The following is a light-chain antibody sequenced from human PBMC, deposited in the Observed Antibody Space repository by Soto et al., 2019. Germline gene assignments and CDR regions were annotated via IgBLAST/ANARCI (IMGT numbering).Light chain of an antibody. J-gene: IGKJ4*01. V-gene: IGKV3-20*01. CDR2: RAS. CDR1: QSISSDD. Sequence: EIVLTQSPGTLSLSPGERATLSCRASQSISSDDLAWYQQKPGHAPRLLIHRASTGAPGIPDRVSGSGSGTDYTLTIFMLKPEDFSVDYCQYYCGSPTFGVGARVEIK. CDR3: QYYCGSPT.